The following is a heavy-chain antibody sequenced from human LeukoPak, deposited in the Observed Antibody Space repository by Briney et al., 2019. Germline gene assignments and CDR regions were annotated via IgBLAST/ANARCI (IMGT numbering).Heavy chain of an antibody. Sequence: PSETLSLTCTVSGGSISSYYWSWIRQPPGKGLEWIGYIYYSGSTNYNPSLKSRVTISVDTSKNQFSLNLSSVTAADTAVYYCARHRYSSGNWFDSWGQGTLVTVSS. CDR2: IYYSGST. CDR3: ARHRYSSGNWFDS. CDR1: GGSISSYY. D-gene: IGHD6-25*01. V-gene: IGHV4-59*08. J-gene: IGHJ5*01.